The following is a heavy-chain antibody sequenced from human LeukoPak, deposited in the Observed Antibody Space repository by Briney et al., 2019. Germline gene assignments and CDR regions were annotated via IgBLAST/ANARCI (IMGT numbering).Heavy chain of an antibody. J-gene: IGHJ5*02. CDR1: GGSISSGSYY. Sequence: PSQTLSLTCTVSGGSISSGSYYWSWIRQPAGKGLEWIGRVYTSGSTNYNPSLKSRVTISVDTSKNQFSLKLSSVTAADTAVYYCAEGNSWGLNWFDPWGQGTLVTVSA. CDR3: AEGNSWGLNWFDP. CDR2: VYTSGST. V-gene: IGHV4-61*02. D-gene: IGHD3-16*01.